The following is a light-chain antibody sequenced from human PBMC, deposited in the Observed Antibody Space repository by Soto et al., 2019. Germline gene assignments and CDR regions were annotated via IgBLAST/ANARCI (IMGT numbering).Light chain of an antibody. Sequence: EIVLTQSPGTLSLSAGERATLSCRASQSVSNNYLAWYQKTPGQAPRLLIYGASNRATGIPDRFSGSGSGTDFTLTISRLEPEDFAVYYCQQYGSSGTFGQGTKVDI. CDR3: QQYGSSGT. V-gene: IGKV3-20*01. CDR2: GAS. J-gene: IGKJ1*01. CDR1: QSVSNNY.